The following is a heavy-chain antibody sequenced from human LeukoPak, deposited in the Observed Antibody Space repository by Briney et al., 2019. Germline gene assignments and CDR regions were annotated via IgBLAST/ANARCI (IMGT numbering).Heavy chain of an antibody. V-gene: IGHV3-30-3*01. D-gene: IGHD3-22*01. CDR1: GFTFSSSA. CDR3: ARGPDYYDSSGYYYVLDY. J-gene: IGHJ4*02. Sequence: PGRSLRLSCAASGFTFSSSAMHWVRQAPDKGLEWVAVISYDGSNKYYADSVKGRFTISRDNSKNTLYLQMNSLRADDTAVYYCARGPDYYDSSGYYYVLDYWGQGTLVTVSS. CDR2: ISYDGSNK.